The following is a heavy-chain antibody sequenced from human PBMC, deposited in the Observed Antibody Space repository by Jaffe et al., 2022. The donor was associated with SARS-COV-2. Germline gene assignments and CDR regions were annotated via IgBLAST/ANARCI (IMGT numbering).Heavy chain of an antibody. V-gene: IGHV3-7*01. Sequence: EVQLVESGGGLVQPGGSLRLSCAASGFTFSNYWMSWVRQAPGKGLEWVANIKQDGSEKFYVDSVKGRFTISRDNADSSVYLQMDSLRAEDTAVYYCARDLDDVLTAHPGGWFDPWGQGTPVTVSS. CDR2: IKQDGSEK. D-gene: IGHD3-9*01. J-gene: IGHJ5*02. CDR3: ARDLDDVLTAHPGGWFDP. CDR1: GFTFSNYW.